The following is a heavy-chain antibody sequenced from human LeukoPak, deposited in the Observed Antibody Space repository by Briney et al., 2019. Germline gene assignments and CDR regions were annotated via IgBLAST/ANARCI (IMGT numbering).Heavy chain of an antibody. D-gene: IGHD4-17*01. J-gene: IGHJ4*02. V-gene: IGHV3-74*01. Sequence: GGSLRLSCAASGFTFSSYWMHWVRQAPGKGLVWVSRINSDGSTTSYTDSVKGRFTISRDNAKNTVYLQMNSLRVEDTAVYYCARDPFYGDADFDHWGQGALVTVSS. CDR2: INSDGSTT. CDR3: ARDPFYGDADFDH. CDR1: GFTFSSYW.